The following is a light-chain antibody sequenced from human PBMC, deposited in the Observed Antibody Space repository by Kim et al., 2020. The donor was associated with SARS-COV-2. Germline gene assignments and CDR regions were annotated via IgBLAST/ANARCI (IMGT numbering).Light chain of an antibody. CDR3: QHYNNWPYT. V-gene: IGKV3-15*01. CDR2: GAS. Sequence: EIVMTQSPATLSVSPGERATLSCRASQSISSSLAWYQQKPGQAPRLLIDGASNRATGIPARFSGSGSGTEFTLTISSLQSEDFAVYYCQHYNNWPYTFGQGTKLEI. J-gene: IGKJ2*01. CDR1: QSISSS.